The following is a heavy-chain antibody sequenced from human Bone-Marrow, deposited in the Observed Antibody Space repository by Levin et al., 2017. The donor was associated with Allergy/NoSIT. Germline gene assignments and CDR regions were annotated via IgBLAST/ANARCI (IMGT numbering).Heavy chain of an antibody. J-gene: IGHJ6*02. Sequence: PGGSLRLSCAASGFTFDDYAMHWVRQTPGKGLEWVSIISWNSGSIAYADSVRGRFTVSRDNAKNSLYLQMNSLRAEDTALYYCAKDNSASLTTQVSGEYYGMDVWGQGTTVTVSS. CDR3: AKDNSASLTTQVSGEYYGMDV. V-gene: IGHV3-9*01. CDR1: GFTFDDYA. D-gene: IGHD4-17*01. CDR2: ISWNSGSI.